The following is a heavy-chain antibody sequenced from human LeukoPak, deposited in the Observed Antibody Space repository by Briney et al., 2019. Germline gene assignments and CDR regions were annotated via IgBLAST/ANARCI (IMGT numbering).Heavy chain of an antibody. D-gene: IGHD6-6*01. CDR3: ARAEYSSSSRHFDY. CDR2: IYGDGTTT. V-gene: IGHV3-74*01. J-gene: IGHJ4*02. CDR1: GFNFSSYW. Sequence: GGSLRLSCAASGFNFSSYWMHWVRQAPGKGLVWVSCIYGDGTTTNYADSVKGRFTISRDNANNTLYLQMNSLRDEDTAVYYCARAEYSSSSRHFDYWGQGTLVTVSS.